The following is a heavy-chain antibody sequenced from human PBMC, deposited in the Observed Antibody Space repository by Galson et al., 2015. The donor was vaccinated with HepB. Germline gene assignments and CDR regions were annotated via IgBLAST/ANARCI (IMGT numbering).Heavy chain of an antibody. CDR3: TTGHDDYIWGSYRYPLGY. CDR1: GFTFSNAW. D-gene: IGHD3-16*02. Sequence: SLRLSCAASGFTFSNAWMSWVRQAPGKGLEWVGRIKSKTDGGTTDYAAPVKGRFTISRDDSKNTLYLQMNSLKTEDTAVYYCTTGHDDYIWGSYRYPLGYWGQGTLVTVSS. CDR2: IKSKTDGGTT. V-gene: IGHV3-15*01. J-gene: IGHJ4*02.